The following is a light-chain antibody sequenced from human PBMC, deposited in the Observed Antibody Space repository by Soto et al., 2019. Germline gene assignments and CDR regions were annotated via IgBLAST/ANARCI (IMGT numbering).Light chain of an antibody. V-gene: IGKV2-30*01. CDR3: MQRTNWPT. CDR1: QSLVYSDGNTY. Sequence: DVVMTQSPLSLPVTLGQPASISCRSSQSLVYSDGNTYLNWFQQRPGQSPRRLIYKVSNRDSGVPDRFSGSGSCTDFTLITSMVDAEDAVIYYCMQRTNWPTLGPEIKMDIK. CDR2: KVS. J-gene: IGKJ3*01.